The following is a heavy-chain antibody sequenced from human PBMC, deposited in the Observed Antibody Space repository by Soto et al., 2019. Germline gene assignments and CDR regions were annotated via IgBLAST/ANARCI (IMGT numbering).Heavy chain of an antibody. D-gene: IGHD3-22*01. J-gene: IGHJ6*02. CDR1: GGTFSSYA. Sequence: SVKVSCKASGGTFSSYAISWVRQAPGQGLEWMGGIIPIFGTANYAQKFQGRVTITADKSTSTAYMELSSLRSEDTAVYYCARALPEGYYDTSGYYYGYYYYHGMDVWGQGTTVTVSS. V-gene: IGHV1-69*06. CDR3: ARALPEGYYDTSGYYYGYYYYHGMDV. CDR2: IIPIFGTA.